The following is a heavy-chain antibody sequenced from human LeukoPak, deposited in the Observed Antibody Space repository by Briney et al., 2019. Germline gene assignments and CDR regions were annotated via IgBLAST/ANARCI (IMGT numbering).Heavy chain of an antibody. J-gene: IGHJ4*02. CDR3: AKDFSGNDYPTYYFDY. V-gene: IGHV3-38-3*01. CDR2: ISGGST. Sequence: GGSLRLSCAASGFTVSSNEMGWVRQAPGKGLEWVSSISGGSTYYADSRKGRFTISRDNSKNTLHLQMNSLRAEDTAVYYCAKDFSGNDYPTYYFDYRGQGTLVTVSS. CDR1: GFTVSSNE. D-gene: IGHD5-12*01.